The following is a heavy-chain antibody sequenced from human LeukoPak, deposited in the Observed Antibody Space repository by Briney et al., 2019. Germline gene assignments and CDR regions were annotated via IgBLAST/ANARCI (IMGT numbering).Heavy chain of an antibody. CDR1: GGSFSGYY. D-gene: IGHD6-19*01. CDR2: INHSGST. J-gene: IGHJ3*02. V-gene: IGHV4-34*01. Sequence: PSETLSLTCAVYGGSFSGYYWSWIRQPPGNGLEWIGEINHSGSTNYNPSLKSRVTISVDTSKNQFSLKLSSVTAADTAVYYCASHSSGWLNDAFDIWGQGTMVTVSS. CDR3: ASHSSGWLNDAFDI.